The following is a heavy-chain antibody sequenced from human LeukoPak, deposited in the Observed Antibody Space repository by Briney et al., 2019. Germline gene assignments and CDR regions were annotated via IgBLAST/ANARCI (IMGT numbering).Heavy chain of an antibody. CDR2: IYPGDSDT. D-gene: IGHD6-19*01. J-gene: IGHJ1*01. CDR3: ARREAPIAVAGTRIRDGFQH. V-gene: IGHV5-51*01. CDR1: GYSFTSYW. Sequence: GESLKISCKGSGYSFTSYWIGWVRQMPGKGLEWMGIIYPGDSDTRYSPSFQGQVTISADKSISTAYLQWSSLKASDTAMYYCARREAPIAVAGTRIRDGFQHWGQGTLVTVSS.